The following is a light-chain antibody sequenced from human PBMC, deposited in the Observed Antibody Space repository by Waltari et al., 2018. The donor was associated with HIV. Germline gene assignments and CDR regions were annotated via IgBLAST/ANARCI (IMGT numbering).Light chain of an antibody. CDR3: QQYSTWPRT. CDR2: GAS. CDR1: EDIGDK. Sequence: MKQSPATLSVSPGETGSFFCVDSEDIGDKLAWDQQHRGRGPRLLVSGASSRATGVPARFSGRGSGTEFTLTITGLQSNDSAIYFCQQYSTWPRTFGQGTLV. V-gene: IGKV3-15*01. J-gene: IGKJ1*01.